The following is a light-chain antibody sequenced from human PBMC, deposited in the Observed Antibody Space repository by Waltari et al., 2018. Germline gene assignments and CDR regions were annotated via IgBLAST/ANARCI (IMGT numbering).Light chain of an antibody. Sequence: HSALTQPASVSGSPGQSITISCTGTSSDIGVDNYVSWYQQYPGKAPKVIIYEVTKRPSGVSNRFAGSKSGNTASLTISGLQAEDEADYYCSSYSTISSPVQFGGGTTLTVL. CDR2: EVT. J-gene: IGLJ2*01. CDR1: SSDIGVDNY. CDR3: SSYSTISSPVQ. V-gene: IGLV2-14*01.